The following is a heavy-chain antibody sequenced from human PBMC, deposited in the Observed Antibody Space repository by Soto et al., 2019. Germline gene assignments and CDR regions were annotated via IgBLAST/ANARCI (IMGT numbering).Heavy chain of an antibody. CDR2: IYYSGST. Sequence: SETLSLTCTVSGGSISSSSYYWGWIRQPPGKGLEWIGSIYYSGSTYYNPSLNSRVTISVDTSKNQFSLKLSSVTAADTAVYYCARTSLEYSSGSYQPLIFGYWSQGTLVTVS. D-gene: IGHD6-25*01. J-gene: IGHJ4*02. CDR1: GGSISSSSYY. CDR3: ARTSLEYSSGSYQPLIFGY. V-gene: IGHV4-39*01.